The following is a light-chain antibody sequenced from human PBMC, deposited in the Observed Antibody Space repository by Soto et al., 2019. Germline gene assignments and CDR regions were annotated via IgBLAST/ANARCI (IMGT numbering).Light chain of an antibody. CDR3: QQYNSYSWT. CDR1: QSISSW. CDR2: AAS. V-gene: IGKV1-5*01. J-gene: IGKJ1*01. Sequence: DIQVTQSPSTLSASVGDRATITCRASQSISSWVAWYQQKPGKAPKLLIYAASSTASGVPSRFSGSGSGTDFTLTISSLQPDDFAPYYCQQYNSYSWTFGQGTKVEIK.